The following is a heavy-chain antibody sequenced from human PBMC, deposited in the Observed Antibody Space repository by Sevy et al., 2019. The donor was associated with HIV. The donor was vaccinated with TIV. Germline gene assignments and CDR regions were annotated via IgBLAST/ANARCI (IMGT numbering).Heavy chain of an antibody. Sequence: ASVKVSCKASGYTFTGYYMHWVRQAPGQGLEWMGRINPNSGGTNYAQKFQGRVTMTRDTSISTAYMELSRLISDDTAVYYCARDRGYYDSSNDFDYWGQGTLVTVSS. CDR3: ARDRGYYDSSNDFDY. CDR2: INPNSGGT. CDR1: GYTFTGYY. J-gene: IGHJ4*02. V-gene: IGHV1-2*06. D-gene: IGHD3-22*01.